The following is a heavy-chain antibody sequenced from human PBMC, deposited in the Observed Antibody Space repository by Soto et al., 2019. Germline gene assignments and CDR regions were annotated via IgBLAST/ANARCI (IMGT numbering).Heavy chain of an antibody. CDR1: GGSFSGYY. Sequence: NPSETLSLTCAVYGGSFSGYYWSWIRQPPGKGLEWIGEINHSGSTNYNPSLKSRVTISVDTSENQFSLKLSSVTAADTAVYYCARDYYDSSGYPFDYWGQGTLVTVSS. CDR3: ARDYYDSSGYPFDY. D-gene: IGHD3-22*01. J-gene: IGHJ4*02. CDR2: INHSGST. V-gene: IGHV4-34*01.